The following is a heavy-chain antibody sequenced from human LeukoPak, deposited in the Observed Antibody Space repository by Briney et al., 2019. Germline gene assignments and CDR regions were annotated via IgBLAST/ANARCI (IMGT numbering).Heavy chain of an antibody. CDR1: GFTFSSYA. V-gene: IGHV3-64D*06. CDR2: ISSNGGST. CDR3: VKGSSTSYTAVIDY. Sequence: GGSLRLSCSTSGFTFSSYAMHWVRQAPGKGLEYVSAISSNGGSTYYADSVKGRFTISRDNSKNTLYLQMSSLRAEDTAVYYCVKGSSTSYTAVIDYWGQGTLVTVSS. D-gene: IGHD2-2*01. J-gene: IGHJ4*02.